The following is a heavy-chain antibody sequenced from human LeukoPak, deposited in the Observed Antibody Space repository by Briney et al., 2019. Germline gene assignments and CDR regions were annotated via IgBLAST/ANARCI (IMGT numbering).Heavy chain of an antibody. CDR1: GGSISSYY. D-gene: IGHD6-13*01. Sequence: SETLSLTCTVSGGSISSYYWSWTRQPAGKGLEWIGRIYTSGSTNYNPSLKSRVTMSVDTSKNQFSLKLSSVTAADTAVYYCARGYSSSWYFNWFDPWGQGTLVTVSS. CDR2: IYTSGST. CDR3: ARGYSSSWYFNWFDP. V-gene: IGHV4-4*07. J-gene: IGHJ5*02.